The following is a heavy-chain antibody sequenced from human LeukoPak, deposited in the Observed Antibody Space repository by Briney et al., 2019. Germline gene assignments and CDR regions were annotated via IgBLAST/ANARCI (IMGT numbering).Heavy chain of an antibody. V-gene: IGHV4-39*07. Sequence: SETLSLTCTVSGGSISSSGYYWGWIRQPPGKGLEWIGSIYYSGSTSYNPSLKSRVTISVDTSKNQFSLKLSSVTAADTAVYYCAKARGPAWEPLTGFDYWGQGTLVTVSS. D-gene: IGHD1-26*01. CDR2: IYYSGST. CDR1: GGSISSSGYY. J-gene: IGHJ4*02. CDR3: AKARGPAWEPLTGFDY.